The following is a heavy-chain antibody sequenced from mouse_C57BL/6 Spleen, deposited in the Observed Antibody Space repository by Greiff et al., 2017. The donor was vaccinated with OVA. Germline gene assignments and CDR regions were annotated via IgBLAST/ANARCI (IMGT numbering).Heavy chain of an antibody. CDR2: IDPETGGT. CDR3: TRLSSGYAMDY. J-gene: IGHJ4*01. V-gene: IGHV1-15*01. D-gene: IGHD3-2*02. Sequence: QVQLQQSGAELVRPGASVTLSCKASGYTFTDYEMHWVKQTPVHGLEWIGAIDPETGGTAYNQKFKGKAILTADKSSSTAYMELRSLTSEDSAVYYCTRLSSGYAMDYWGQGTSVTVSS. CDR1: GYTFTDYE.